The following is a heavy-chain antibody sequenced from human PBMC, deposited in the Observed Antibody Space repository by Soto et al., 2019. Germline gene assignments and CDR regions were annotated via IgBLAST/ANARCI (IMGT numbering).Heavy chain of an antibody. D-gene: IGHD3-22*01. V-gene: IGHV1-69*01. J-gene: IGHJ4*02. CDR3: ARDRGENYYDSSGFNYFDY. CDR2: IIPIFGTA. CDR1: GGTFSSYA. Sequence: QVQLVQSGAEVKKPGSSVKVSCKASGGTFSSYAISWVRQAPGQGLEWMGGIIPIFGTANYAQKFQGRVTITADESTSKAYMELSSLRSEDTAVYYCARDRGENYYDSSGFNYFDYWGQGTLVTVSS.